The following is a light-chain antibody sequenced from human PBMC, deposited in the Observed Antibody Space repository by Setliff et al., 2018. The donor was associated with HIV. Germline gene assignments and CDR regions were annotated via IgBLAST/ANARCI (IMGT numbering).Light chain of an antibody. CDR2: DVS. V-gene: IGLV2-14*03. CDR1: SSDVSTYNF. Sequence: QSALTQPASVSGSPGQSITISCTGTSSDVSTYNFVSWYQQHPGKAPKLMIYDVSYRPSGVSNRFSGSKSGNTASLTISGLQAEDEADYYCSSYTSSTPPYVFGNGTKVTVL. CDR3: SSYTSSTPPYV. J-gene: IGLJ1*01.